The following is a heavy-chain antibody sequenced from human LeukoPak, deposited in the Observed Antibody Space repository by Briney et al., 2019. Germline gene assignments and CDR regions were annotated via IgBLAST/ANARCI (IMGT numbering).Heavy chain of an antibody. CDR1: GGTFSSYA. V-gene: IGHV1-69*13. CDR3: ARSKIYYYYGMDV. CDR2: IIPIFGTA. Sequence: SVTVSCTASGGTFSSYAISWVRQAPGQGLEWMGGIIPIFGTANYAQKSQGRVTITADESTSTAYMELSSLRSEDTAVYYCARSKIYYYYGMDVWGQGTTVTVSS. J-gene: IGHJ6*02.